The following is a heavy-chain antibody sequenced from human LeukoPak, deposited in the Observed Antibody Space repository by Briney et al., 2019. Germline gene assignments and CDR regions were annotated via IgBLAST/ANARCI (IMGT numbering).Heavy chain of an antibody. D-gene: IGHD2-2*01. Sequence: PGASLTRSWGPSGLTLSIYSMNWAPRAPGKGREWVSSISSSSSYIYYAYSEKGRFTTFRDNAKNSLYLQMNSLRVEDTAVYYCARGYCSSTTCSTDYWGQGTLVTVSS. CDR3: ARGYCSSTTCSTDY. J-gene: IGHJ4*02. CDR1: GLTLSIYS. V-gene: IGHV3-21*01. CDR2: ISSSSSYI.